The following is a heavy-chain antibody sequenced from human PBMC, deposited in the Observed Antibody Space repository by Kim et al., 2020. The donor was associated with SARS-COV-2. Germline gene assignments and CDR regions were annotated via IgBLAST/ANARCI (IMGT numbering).Heavy chain of an antibody. D-gene: IGHD2-15*01. CDR2: VFYSGST. CDR1: GGSIGSSDYY. Sequence: SETLSLTCTASGGSIGSSDYYWAWIRQSPGMGLEWIGSVFYSGSTYYNTSLMGRVTIFVDPSRNQFSLRLTSVTAADTAVYYCARHGAETYLLVAAFD. CDR3: ARHGAETYLLVAAFD. J-gene: IGHJ4*01. V-gene: IGHV4-39*01.